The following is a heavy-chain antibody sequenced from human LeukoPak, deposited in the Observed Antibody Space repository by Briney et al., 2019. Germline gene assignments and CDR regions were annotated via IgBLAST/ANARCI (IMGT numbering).Heavy chain of an antibody. V-gene: IGHV3-21*04. CDR2: ISGSSNSP. Sequence: GGALRLSCTASGFPYIIYYTNWVRQAPGKGLEGGASISGSSNSPEQPDSVKGRFTISRDHSNTPHYLNMTSLRAENTTLYACTRCAKTPEGGSGWCNWFDAWGQRTLGTVSS. CDR1: GFPYIIYY. CDR3: TRCAKTPEGGSGWCNWFDA. J-gene: IGHJ5*02. D-gene: IGHD3-3*01.